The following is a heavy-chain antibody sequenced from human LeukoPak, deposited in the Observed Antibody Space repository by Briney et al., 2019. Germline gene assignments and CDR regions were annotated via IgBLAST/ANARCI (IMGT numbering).Heavy chain of an antibody. D-gene: IGHD1-26*01. J-gene: IGHJ3*02. Sequence: PGGSLRLSCAASGFTFSSYGMHWVRQAPGKGLEWVAFIRYDGSNKYYADSVKGRFTISRDNSKNTLYLQMNSLRAEDTVVYYCAKGVRGSYYDDAFDIWGQGTMVTVSS. CDR3: AKGVRGSYYDDAFDI. CDR1: GFTFSSYG. CDR2: IRYDGSNK. V-gene: IGHV3-30*02.